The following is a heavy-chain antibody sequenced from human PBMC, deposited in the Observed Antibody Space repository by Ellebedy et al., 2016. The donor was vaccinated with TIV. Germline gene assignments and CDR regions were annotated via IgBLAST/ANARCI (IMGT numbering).Heavy chain of an antibody. CDR2: IYYSGST. J-gene: IGHJ6*02. V-gene: IGHV4-31*03. CDR1: GGSISSGGYY. CDR3: ARVSIGAYGMDV. Sequence: MPSETLSLTCTVSGGSISSGGYYWSWIRQHPGKGLEWIGYIYYSGSTYYNPSLKSRVTISVDTSKNQFSLKLSSVTAADTAVYYCARVSIGAYGMDVWGQGTTVTVSS.